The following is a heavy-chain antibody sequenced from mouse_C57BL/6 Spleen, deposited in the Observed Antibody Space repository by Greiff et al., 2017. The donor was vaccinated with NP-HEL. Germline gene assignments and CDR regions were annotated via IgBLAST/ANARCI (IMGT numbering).Heavy chain of an antibody. CDR1: GYTFTSYG. J-gene: IGHJ2*01. Sequence: EVQLQQSGAELVRPGSSVKMSCKTSGYTFTSYGINWVKQRPGQGLEWIGYIYIGNGYTEYNEKFKGKATLTSDTSSSTAYMQLSSLTSEDSAIYFCARRTYYYGSSYDYFDYWGQGTTLTVSS. CDR3: ARRTYYYGSSYDYFDY. V-gene: IGHV1-58*01. D-gene: IGHD1-1*01. CDR2: IYIGNGYT.